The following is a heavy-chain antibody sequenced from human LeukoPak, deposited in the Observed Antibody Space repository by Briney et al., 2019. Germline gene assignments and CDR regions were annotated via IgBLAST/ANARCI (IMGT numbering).Heavy chain of an antibody. CDR3: ARGSQWIETYYYDSSGYPGGWFDP. J-gene: IGHJ5*02. CDR1: GGTFSRYA. Sequence: ASVKVSCKASGGTFSRYAISWVRQAPGQGLEWMGGIIPIFGTANYAQKFQGRVTITTDESTSTAYMELSSLRSEDTAVYYCARGSQWIETYYYDSSGYPGGWFDPWGQGTLVTVSS. V-gene: IGHV1-69*05. CDR2: IIPIFGTA. D-gene: IGHD3-22*01.